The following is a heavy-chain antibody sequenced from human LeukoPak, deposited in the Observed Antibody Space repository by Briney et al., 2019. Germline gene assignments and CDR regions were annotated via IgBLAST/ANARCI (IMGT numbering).Heavy chain of an antibody. Sequence: GGSLRLSCAASGFTVSINYMSWVRKAPGEGWEWVSVIYTTGKTYYADSVKGRFSISRDNSKNTVYLQMNSLRAEDTAVYYCAKVSPTGRAFDCWGQGTLVTVSS. CDR3: AKVSPTGRAFDC. V-gene: IGHV3-53*01. CDR1: GFTVSINY. CDR2: IYTTGKT. J-gene: IGHJ4*02. D-gene: IGHD1-1*01.